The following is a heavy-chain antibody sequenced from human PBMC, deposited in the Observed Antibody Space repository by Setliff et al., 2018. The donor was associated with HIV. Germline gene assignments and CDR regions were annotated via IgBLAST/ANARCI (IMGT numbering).Heavy chain of an antibody. D-gene: IGHD3-22*01. Sequence: SETLSLTCTVSGGSISSYYWSRIRQPPGKGLEWIGYIYYSGSTNYNPSLKSRVTISVDTSKNQFSLKLSSVTAADTAVYYCARDGVYDSSGYYPLWGQGTLVTVSS. V-gene: IGHV4-59*01. CDR2: IYYSGST. CDR3: ARDGVYDSSGYYPL. J-gene: IGHJ4*02. CDR1: GGSISSYY.